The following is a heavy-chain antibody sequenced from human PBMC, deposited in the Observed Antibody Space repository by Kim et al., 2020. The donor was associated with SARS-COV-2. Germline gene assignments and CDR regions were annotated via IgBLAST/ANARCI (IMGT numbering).Heavy chain of an antibody. CDR3: ARHGGIAAAGPFDP. D-gene: IGHD6-13*01. Sequence: PSLNSRITISVDTSKNQYSLKLSSVTAADTAVSYCARHGGIAAAGPFDPWGQGTLVTVSS. J-gene: IGHJ5*02. V-gene: IGHV4-39*01.